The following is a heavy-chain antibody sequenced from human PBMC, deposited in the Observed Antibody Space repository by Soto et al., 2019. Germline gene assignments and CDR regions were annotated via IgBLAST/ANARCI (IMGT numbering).Heavy chain of an antibody. V-gene: IGHV3-15*07. CDR2: IKSKTDGGTT. J-gene: IGHJ4*02. Sequence: GGSLRLSCAASGFTFSNAWMNWVRQAPGKGLEWVGRIKSKTDGGTTDYAAPVKGRFTISRDDSKNTLYLQMNSLKTEDTAVYYFTTGPSCISTSCRFLTFDTWGRETLATVSS. CDR1: GFTFSNAW. D-gene: IGHD2-2*01. CDR3: TTGPSCISTSCRFLTFDT.